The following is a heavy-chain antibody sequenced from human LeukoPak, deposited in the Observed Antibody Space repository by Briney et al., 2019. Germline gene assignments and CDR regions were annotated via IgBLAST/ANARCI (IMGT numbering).Heavy chain of an antibody. CDR3: ARVGAERRVITTNRYFDL. D-gene: IGHD3-22*01. J-gene: IGHJ2*01. V-gene: IGHV1-69*04. CDR1: GGTFSSYA. CDR2: IIPILGIA. Sequence: SVTVSCKASGGTFSSYAISWVRQAPGQGLEWMGRIIPILGIANYAQKFQGRVTITADKSTSTAYMELRSLRSDDTAVSYCARVGAERRVITTNRYFDLWGRGTLLTVSS.